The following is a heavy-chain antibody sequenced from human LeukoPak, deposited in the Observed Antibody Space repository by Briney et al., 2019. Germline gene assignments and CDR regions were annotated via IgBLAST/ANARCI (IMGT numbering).Heavy chain of an antibody. J-gene: IGHJ4*02. D-gene: IGHD3-22*01. Sequence: ASVKVSCKPSGGTFSSYTISWVRPALGQGLGWMGRIFTILGIANYAQKFQGRVTITADKSTSTAYMELSSLRSEDTAVYYCARDLGRSDYDSSGHFDYWGQGTLVTVSS. CDR2: IFTILGIA. CDR1: GGTFSSYT. CDR3: ARDLGRSDYDSSGHFDY. V-gene: IGHV1-69*04.